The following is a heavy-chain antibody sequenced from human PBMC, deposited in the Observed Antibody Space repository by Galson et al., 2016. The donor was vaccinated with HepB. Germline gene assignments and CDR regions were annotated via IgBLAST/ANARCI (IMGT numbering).Heavy chain of an antibody. Sequence: SLRLSCAASGFTFNTYTMHWVRQAPGKGLEWVAVTLYDGIKEYYADSVKGRFTISRDNSKNTLYLQMNSLRAEDTAVYYCARGGSPYDCWTTGAFDIWGQGTMVTVSS. CDR1: GFTFNTYT. CDR3: ARGGSPYDCWTTGAFDI. CDR2: TLYDGIKE. V-gene: IGHV3-30*04. J-gene: IGHJ3*02. D-gene: IGHD3/OR15-3a*01.